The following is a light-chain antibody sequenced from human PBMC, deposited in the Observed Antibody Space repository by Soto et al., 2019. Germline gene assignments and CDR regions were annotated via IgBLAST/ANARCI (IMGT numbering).Light chain of an antibody. CDR2: DAS. Sequence: ETVMTQSPSTLSLCLGEIDSLSCRARQSVTNKVAWYQQRPGQAPRLLIYDASTRATGIPARFSGSGSGTEFTLTIGGGASEVFPICCGHQYDTCPLTFGGGATVEIK. CDR3: HQYDTCPLT. CDR1: QSVTNK. J-gene: IGKJ4*01. V-gene: IGKV3-15*01.